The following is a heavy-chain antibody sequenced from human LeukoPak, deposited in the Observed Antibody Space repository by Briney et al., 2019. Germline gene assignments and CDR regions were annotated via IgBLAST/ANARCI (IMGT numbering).Heavy chain of an antibody. Sequence: GGSLRLSCATSGFTFSSHWMHWVRQGPGKGPVWVSRVNVDGTTTSYAESVKGRFTISRDNAKNTLYLQMNSLRAEDTAMYYCARLAVTTPFDYWGQGTLVTVSS. CDR1: GFTFSSHW. CDR3: ARLAVTTPFDY. J-gene: IGHJ4*02. CDR2: VNVDGTTT. V-gene: IGHV3-74*01. D-gene: IGHD4-11*01.